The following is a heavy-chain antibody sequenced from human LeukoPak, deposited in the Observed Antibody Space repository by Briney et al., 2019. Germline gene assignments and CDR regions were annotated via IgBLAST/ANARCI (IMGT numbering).Heavy chain of an antibody. CDR3: AKDYDSSGYYYDSFLDYMDV. V-gene: IGHV3-23*01. CDR1: GFTFSSYG. D-gene: IGHD3-22*01. J-gene: IGHJ6*03. CDR2: ISGSGGST. Sequence: GGTLRLSCAASGFTFSSYGMSWVRQAPGKGLEWVSAISGSGGSTYYADSVKGRFTISRDNSKNTLYLQMNSLRAEDTAVYYCAKDYDSSGYYYDSFLDYMDVWGKGTTVTISS.